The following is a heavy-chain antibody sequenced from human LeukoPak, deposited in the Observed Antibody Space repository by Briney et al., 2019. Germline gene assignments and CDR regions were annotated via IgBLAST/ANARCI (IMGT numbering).Heavy chain of an antibody. J-gene: IGHJ4*02. CDR3: ARSYEGSGFSD. CDR2: ITNSSRYT. CDR1: GFLFNNYI. V-gene: IGHV3-21*01. Sequence: PGGALGPSFAASGFLFNNYIMNWGRPAPGKGREWVSSITNSSRYTYYADSVRGRFTISRDNAKNSLYLQMNSLRAEDTAVYYCARSYEGSGFSDWGQGTLVTVSS. D-gene: IGHD3-3*01.